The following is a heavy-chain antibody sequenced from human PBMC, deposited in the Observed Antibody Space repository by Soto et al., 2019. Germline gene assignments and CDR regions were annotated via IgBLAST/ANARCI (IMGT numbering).Heavy chain of an antibody. Sequence: SETLSLTCTVSGGSVSSGSYYWSWIRQPPGKGLEWIGYIYYSGSTNYNPSLKSQVTISVDTSKNQFSLKLSSVTAADTAVYYCARDVVNSRGLDIWGQGPMVTVSS. J-gene: IGHJ3*02. CDR1: GGSVSSGSYY. V-gene: IGHV4-61*01. CDR2: IYYSGST. D-gene: IGHD2-15*01. CDR3: ARDVVNSRGLDI.